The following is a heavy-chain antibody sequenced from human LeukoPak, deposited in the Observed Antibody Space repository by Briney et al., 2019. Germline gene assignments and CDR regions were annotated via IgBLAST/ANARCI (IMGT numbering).Heavy chain of an antibody. CDR3: AKSNGYGLVDI. CDR1: GGSISSYY. D-gene: IGHD3-10*01. CDR2: IYSSGTI. J-gene: IGHJ3*02. Sequence: SETLSLTCTVSGGSISSYYWSWIRQPAGKGLEWIGRIYSSGTITYNPSLKSRVTMSVDTPRNQFSLKLNSVTAADTAVYYCAKSNGYGLVDIWGQGTMVTVSS. V-gene: IGHV4-4*07.